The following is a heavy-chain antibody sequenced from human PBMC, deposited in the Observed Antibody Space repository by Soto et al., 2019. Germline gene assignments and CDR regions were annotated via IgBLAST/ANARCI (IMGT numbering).Heavy chain of an antibody. J-gene: IGHJ4*02. D-gene: IGHD4-17*01. CDR3: ARSTVTTDIVY. CDR2: INYSGST. Sequence: SETLSLTCVVSGGSLSDYFWCWIRQPPGKALEWIGEINYSGSTNYNPSLKSRVTISVDTSKNQFSLKLSSVTAADTAVYYCARSTVTTDIVYWGQGTLVTVSS. V-gene: IGHV4-34*01. CDR1: GGSLSDYF.